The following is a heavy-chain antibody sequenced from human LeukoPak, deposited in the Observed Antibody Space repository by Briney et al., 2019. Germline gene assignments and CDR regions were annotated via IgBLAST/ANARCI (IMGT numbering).Heavy chain of an antibody. Sequence: GGSLRLSCAASGFTFSSYSMNWVRQAPGKGLEWVSSISSSSSYIYYADSAKGRFTISRDNAKNSLYLQMNSLRAEDTAVYYCAREGVPAAIRGFDYWGQGTLVTVSS. J-gene: IGHJ4*02. CDR1: GFTFSSYS. D-gene: IGHD2-2*02. CDR3: AREGVPAAIRGFDY. CDR2: ISSSSSYI. V-gene: IGHV3-21*01.